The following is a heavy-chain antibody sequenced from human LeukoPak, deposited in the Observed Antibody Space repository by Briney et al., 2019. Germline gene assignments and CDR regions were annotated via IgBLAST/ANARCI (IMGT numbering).Heavy chain of an antibody. CDR3: ARGGYSSSWSGAFDI. CDR1: GFTFSSYS. V-gene: IGHV3-21*01. CDR2: ISSTSSYI. Sequence: GGSLRLSCVASGFTFSSYSMNWVRQAPGKGLEWVSSISSTSSYIYYADSVKGRFTISRDNAKNSLYLQMNSLRAEDTAVYYCARGGYSSSWSGAFDIWGQGTMVTVSS. J-gene: IGHJ3*02. D-gene: IGHD6-13*01.